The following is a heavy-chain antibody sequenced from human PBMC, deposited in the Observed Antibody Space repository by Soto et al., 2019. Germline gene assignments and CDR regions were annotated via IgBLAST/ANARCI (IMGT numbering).Heavy chain of an antibody. CDR3: ANQPGYCSSTSCYPYNWFDP. Sequence: ASVKVSCKASGGTFSSYAISWVRQAPGQGLEWMGGIIPIFGTANYAQKFQGRVTITADESTSTAYMELSSLRSEDTAVYYCANQPGYCSSTSCYPYNWFDPWGQGTLVTVSS. D-gene: IGHD2-2*03. CDR2: IIPIFGTA. V-gene: IGHV1-69*13. CDR1: GGTFSSYA. J-gene: IGHJ5*02.